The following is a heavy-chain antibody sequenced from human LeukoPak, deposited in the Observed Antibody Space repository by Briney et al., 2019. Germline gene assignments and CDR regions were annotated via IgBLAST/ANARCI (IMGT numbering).Heavy chain of an antibody. CDR3: ARTRSGYYPMDP. V-gene: IGHV1-8*03. J-gene: IGHJ5*02. CDR1: VYTFTSYV. CDR2: MNPNSGNT. D-gene: IGHD3-22*01. Sequence: ASVKVSCQASVYTFTSYVINWVRPATGQGLDWMGWMNPNSGNTGYAQKFQGRVTITMNTSISTAYMELSSLRSEDTAVYYCARTRSGYYPMDPWGQGTLVTVSS.